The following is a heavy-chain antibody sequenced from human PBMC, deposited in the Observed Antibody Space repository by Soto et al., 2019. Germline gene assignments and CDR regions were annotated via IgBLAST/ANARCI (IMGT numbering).Heavy chain of an antibody. Sequence: EASVKVSCKASGYTFTSYYMHWVRQAPGQGLEWMGIMNPSAGSTSYAQKFQGRVTMTRDTSTSTVYMEVRSLRSEDTAVYYCASLRATGFDYWGQGTLVTVSS. CDR1: GYTFTSYY. J-gene: IGHJ4*02. CDR3: ASLRATGFDY. D-gene: IGHD7-27*01. V-gene: IGHV1-46*03. CDR2: MNPSAGST.